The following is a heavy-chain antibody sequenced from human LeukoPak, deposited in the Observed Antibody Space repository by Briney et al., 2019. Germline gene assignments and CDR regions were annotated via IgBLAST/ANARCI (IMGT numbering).Heavy chain of an antibody. D-gene: IGHD3-10*01. CDR1: GFTFSNAW. CDR2: IKSKTDGGTT. Sequence: GGSLRLSCAASGFTFSNAWMSWVRQAPGKGLEWVGRIKSKTDGGTTDYAAPVKGRFTISRDDSKSTLYLQMNSLKTEDTAVYYCTTDPFLLLWFGELPNWFDPWGQGTLVTVSS. V-gene: IGHV3-15*01. J-gene: IGHJ5*02. CDR3: TTDPFLLLWFGELPNWFDP.